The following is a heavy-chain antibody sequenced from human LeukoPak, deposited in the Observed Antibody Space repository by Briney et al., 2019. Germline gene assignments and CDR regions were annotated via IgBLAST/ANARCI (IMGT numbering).Heavy chain of an antibody. CDR2: IIGTAGNT. J-gene: IGHJ4*02. D-gene: IGHD3-10*01. Sequence: GGSLRLSCGASGLTVSSYAMSWVRQAPGKGLEWVSTIIGTAGNTYYADSVKGRFTISRDVSKHTVYLQMNSLRAEDTALYPCAKYTSGTYYRGLDQWGQGTLVTVSS. CDR3: AKYTSGTYYRGLDQ. V-gene: IGHV3-23*01. CDR1: GLTVSSYA.